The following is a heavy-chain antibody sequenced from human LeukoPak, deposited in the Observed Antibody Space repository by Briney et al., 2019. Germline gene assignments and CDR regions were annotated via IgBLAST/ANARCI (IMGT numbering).Heavy chain of an antibody. D-gene: IGHD1-26*01. CDR2: IYYSGST. CDR3: ASSPLYSGRGNFDY. J-gene: IGHJ4*02. V-gene: IGHV4-39*07. CDR1: GGSISSSNYY. Sequence: PSETLSLTCTVSGGSISSSNYYWGWIRQPPGKGLEWIGSIYYSGSTYYNPSLKSRVTISVDTSKNQFSLKLSSVTAADTAVYYCASSPLYSGRGNFDYWGQGTLVTVSS.